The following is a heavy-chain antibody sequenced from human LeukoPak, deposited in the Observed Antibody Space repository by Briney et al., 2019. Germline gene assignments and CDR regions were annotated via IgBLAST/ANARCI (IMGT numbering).Heavy chain of an antibody. CDR2: INPSGGNI. CDR3: ARDHSNGDYPQHHYYYYYMDV. J-gene: IGHJ6*03. CDR1: GYIFTNFY. D-gene: IGHD4-17*01. V-gene: IGHV1-46*04. Sequence: GASVKVSCKASGYIFTNFYLHWVRQAPGQGLEWMALINPSGGNIRYAQKLQGRVTMTRDTSTTTVYMELSSLRSDDTAVYYCARDHSNGDYPQHHYYYYYMDVWGKGTTVTISS.